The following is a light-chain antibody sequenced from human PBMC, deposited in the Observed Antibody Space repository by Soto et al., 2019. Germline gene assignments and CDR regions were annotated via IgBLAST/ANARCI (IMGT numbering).Light chain of an antibody. J-gene: IGLJ1*01. CDR2: GNS. V-gene: IGLV1-40*01. CDR1: SSNIGAGYD. CDR3: QSYDSSLSVNYV. Sequence: QSALTQPPSVSGAPGQRVTISCTGSSSNIGAGYDVHWYQQLPGTAPKLLIYGNSNRPSGVPDRFSGSKSGTSASLAITGLQAEDEADYYCQSYDSSLSVNYVFGTGTRSPS.